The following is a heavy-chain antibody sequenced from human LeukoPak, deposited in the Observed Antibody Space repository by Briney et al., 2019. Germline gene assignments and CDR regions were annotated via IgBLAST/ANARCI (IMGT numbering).Heavy chain of an antibody. V-gene: IGHV3-20*04. CDR1: GFTFDDYG. D-gene: IGHD2-15*01. Sequence: GGSLRLSCAASGFTFDDYGMSWVRQAPGKGLEWVSGINWNGGRTGYADSVKGRFTISRDNAKNSLYLQMNSLRAEDTAVYYCARDHIVYSGYCSGGSCYGSPWGQGTLVTVSS. CDR3: ARDHIVYSGYCSGGSCYGSP. J-gene: IGHJ5*02. CDR2: INWNGGRT.